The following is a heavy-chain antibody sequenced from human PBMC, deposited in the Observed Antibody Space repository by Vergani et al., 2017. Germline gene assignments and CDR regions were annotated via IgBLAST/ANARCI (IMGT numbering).Heavy chain of an antibody. Sequence: QVQLVQSGAEVKKPGASVKVSCKASGYTFTGYYMHWVRQAPGQGLEWMGWINPNSGGTNYAQKFQGRVTMTRDTSISTAYMELSRLRSDVTAVYYCARALRITMIVVVPYYFDYWGQGTLVTVSS. CDR3: ARALRITMIVVVPYYFDY. D-gene: IGHD3-22*01. CDR2: INPNSGGT. CDR1: GYTFTGYY. J-gene: IGHJ4*02. V-gene: IGHV1-2*02.